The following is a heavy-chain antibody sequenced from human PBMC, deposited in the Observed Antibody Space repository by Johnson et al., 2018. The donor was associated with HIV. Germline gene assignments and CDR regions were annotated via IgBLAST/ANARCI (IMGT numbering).Heavy chain of an antibody. CDR1: GFTFSSYW. V-gene: IGHV3-7*05. CDR3: ASSQGSGEGAFDI. CDR2: IKQDGSEK. D-gene: IGHD2-21*01. J-gene: IGHJ3*02. Sequence: VQLVESGGGLVQPGGSLRLSCAASGFTFSSYWMSWVRQAPGRGLEWVANIKQDGSEKYFVDSAKGRLTISRDNAKNSLYLQMNSLRVEDTAVYYCASSQGSGEGAFDIWGQGTMVTVSS.